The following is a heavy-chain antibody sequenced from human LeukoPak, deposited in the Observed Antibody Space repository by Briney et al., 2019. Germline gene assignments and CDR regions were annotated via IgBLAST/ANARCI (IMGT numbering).Heavy chain of an antibody. V-gene: IGHV4-39*01. CDR3: AALGSNYLDY. D-gene: IGHD2-15*01. Sequence: SETLSLTCTVSGGSISSSSYYWGWIRQPPGKGLEWIGSIYYSGSTYYNPSLKSRVTISVDTSKNQFSLKLSSVTAADTAVYYCAALGSNYLDYWGQGTLVTVSS. J-gene: IGHJ4*02. CDR1: GGSISSSSYY. CDR2: IYYSGST.